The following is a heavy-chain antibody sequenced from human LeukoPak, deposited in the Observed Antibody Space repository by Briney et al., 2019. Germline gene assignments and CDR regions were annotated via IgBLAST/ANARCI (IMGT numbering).Heavy chain of an antibody. J-gene: IGHJ5*02. CDR1: GFTFGEYA. CDR3: AKKYSTGLDP. V-gene: IGHV3-23*01. D-gene: IGHD1-26*01. Sequence: GGSLRLSCTASGFTFGEYAVSWFRQAPGKGLEWVSDINGSGGSTYYADSVKGRFTISRDNSKNTLYLQMNSLRAEDTAVYYCAKKYSTGLDPWGQGTLVTVSS. CDR2: INGSGGST.